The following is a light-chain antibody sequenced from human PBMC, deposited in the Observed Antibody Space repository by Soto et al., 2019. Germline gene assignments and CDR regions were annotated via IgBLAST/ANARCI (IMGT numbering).Light chain of an antibody. J-gene: IGKJ2*01. CDR3: QHYGSSPANT. CDR1: QSVKSTY. CDR2: GAS. V-gene: IGKV3-20*01. Sequence: ELVLTQSPGTLSLSPGERATLSCRASQSVKSTYLAWYRKKPGQAPRLLIYGASSRATGIPDRFSGSGSGTDFTLTISRLEAEDFAVYYCQHYGSSPANTFGQGTKLEIK.